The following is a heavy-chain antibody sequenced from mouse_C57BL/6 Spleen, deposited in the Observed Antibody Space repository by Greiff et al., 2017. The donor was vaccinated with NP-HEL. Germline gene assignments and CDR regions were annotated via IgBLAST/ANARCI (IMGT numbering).Heavy chain of an antibody. D-gene: IGHD2-5*01. CDR2: ISGGGGNT. Sequence: EVKLMESGGGLVKPGGSLKLSCAASGFTFSSYTMSWVRQTPEKRLEWVATISGGGGNTYYPDSVKGRFTISRDNAKNTLYLQMSSLRSEDTALYYCARQDSNQFAYWGQGTLVTVSA. CDR1: GFTFSSYT. V-gene: IGHV5-9*01. J-gene: IGHJ3*01. CDR3: ARQDSNQFAY.